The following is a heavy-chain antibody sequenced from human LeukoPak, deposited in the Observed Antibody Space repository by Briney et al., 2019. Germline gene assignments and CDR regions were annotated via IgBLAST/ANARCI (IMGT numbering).Heavy chain of an antibody. Sequence: GASVRVSCKASGCTFTSYDINWVRQATGQGLEWMGWMNPNSGNTGYAQKFQGRVTMTRNTSISTAYMELSSLRSEDTAVYYCARRHTKVYGVYYYYGMDVWGQGTTVTVSS. J-gene: IGHJ6*02. CDR3: ARRHTKVYGVYYYYGMDV. CDR1: GCTFTSYD. D-gene: IGHD1-1*01. V-gene: IGHV1-8*01. CDR2: MNPNSGNT.